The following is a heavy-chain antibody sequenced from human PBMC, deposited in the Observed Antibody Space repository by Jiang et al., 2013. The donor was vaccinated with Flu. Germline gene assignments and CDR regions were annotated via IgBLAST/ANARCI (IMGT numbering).Heavy chain of an antibody. CDR1: GGSFSGYY. V-gene: IGHV4-34*01. J-gene: IGHJ4*02. CDR2: INHSGST. Sequence: LLKPSETLSLTCAVYGGSFSGYYWSWIRQPPGKGLEWIGEINHSGSTNYNPSLKSRVTISVDTSKKWFSLKLSSVTAADTAVFYCARGWSSSHGLIFDYWGQGTLVTVSS. CDR3: ARGWSSSHGLIFDY. D-gene: IGHD2-2*01.